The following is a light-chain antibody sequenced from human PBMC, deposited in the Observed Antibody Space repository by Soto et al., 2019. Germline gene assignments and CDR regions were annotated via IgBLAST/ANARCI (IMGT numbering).Light chain of an antibody. V-gene: IGLV2-14*03. CDR2: DVS. J-gene: IGLJ2*01. CDR3: SSYTSRSTYVA. CDR1: SSDVSGYKY. Sequence: QSALTQPASVSGSPGQSITISCTGTSSDVSGYKYVSWYQQHPGKAPKVVIYDVSNRPSGVSNRFSGSKSGNTASLTISGLQAEDEADYYCSSYTSRSTYVAFGGGTKVTVL.